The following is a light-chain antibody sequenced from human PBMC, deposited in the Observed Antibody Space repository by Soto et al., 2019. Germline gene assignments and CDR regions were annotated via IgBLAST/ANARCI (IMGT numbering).Light chain of an antibody. CDR3: QKYNSAPLT. CDR1: QGIAPY. V-gene: IGKV1-27*01. Sequence: DVQMTQSPSSLSAFVGDRVTITCRASQGIAPYLAWFQQKPGKVPKLLIYATSTLQSGVPSRFSGSGSGTDFTLTISRQQPEDVGTYYCQKYNSAPLTFGGGTKVEIK. J-gene: IGKJ4*01. CDR2: ATS.